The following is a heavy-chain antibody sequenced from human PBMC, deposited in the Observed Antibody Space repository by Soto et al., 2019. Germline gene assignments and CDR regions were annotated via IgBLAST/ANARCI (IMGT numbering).Heavy chain of an antibody. CDR1: GGSISSYY. V-gene: IGHV4-59*08. CDR3: ARHNDDYGGNSGFNFDY. CDR2: IYYSGST. Sequence: SETLSLTCTVSGGSISSYYWSWIRQPPGKGLEWIGYIYYSGSTNYNPSLKSRVTISVDTSKNQFSLKLSSVTAADTAVYYCARHNDDYGGNSGFNFDYWGQGTLVTVSS. J-gene: IGHJ4*02. D-gene: IGHD4-17*01.